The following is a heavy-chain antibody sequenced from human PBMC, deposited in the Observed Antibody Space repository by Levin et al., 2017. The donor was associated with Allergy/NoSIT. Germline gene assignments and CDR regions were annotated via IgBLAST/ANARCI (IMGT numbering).Heavy chain of an antibody. CDR1: GFTFSSYW. CDR3: ARLDRGSPVG. Sequence: GESLKISCAASGFTFSSYWMTWVRQAPGKGLEWVANIKQDGSEKYYVDSVKGRFTISRDNAKNSLYLQMNTLRAEDTAVYYCARLDRGSPVGWGQGTTVTVSS. V-gene: IGHV3-7*01. D-gene: IGHD1-26*01. J-gene: IGHJ6*02. CDR2: IKQDGSEK.